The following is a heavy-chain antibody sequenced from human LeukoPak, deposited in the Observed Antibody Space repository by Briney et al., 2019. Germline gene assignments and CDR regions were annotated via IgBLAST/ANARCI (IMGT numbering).Heavy chain of an antibody. Sequence: AGGSLRLSCAASGFTFDDYGMSWVRQAPGKGLEWVSGINWNGGSTGYADSVKGRFTISRDNAKNSLYLQMNSLRAEDTAVYYCAKSHGYCSGGSCYFEWFDPWGQGTLVTVSS. V-gene: IGHV3-20*04. CDR2: INWNGGST. D-gene: IGHD2-15*01. CDR3: AKSHGYCSGGSCYFEWFDP. CDR1: GFTFDDYG. J-gene: IGHJ5*02.